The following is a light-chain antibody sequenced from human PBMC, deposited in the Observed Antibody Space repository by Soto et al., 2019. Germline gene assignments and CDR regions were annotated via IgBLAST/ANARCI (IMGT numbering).Light chain of an antibody. CDR3: QSFDTSLSGNVV. Sequence: QSVLTQPPSVSGAPGQRVTISCTGSSSNIGSGFDVHWYQHHPGTAPKLLIYANSNRPSGFPDRFSGSKSGTSVSLAITGLQAEDEADYYCQSFDTSLSGNVVFGGGTQLTVL. CDR2: ANS. V-gene: IGLV1-40*01. CDR1: SSNIGSGFD. J-gene: IGLJ2*01.